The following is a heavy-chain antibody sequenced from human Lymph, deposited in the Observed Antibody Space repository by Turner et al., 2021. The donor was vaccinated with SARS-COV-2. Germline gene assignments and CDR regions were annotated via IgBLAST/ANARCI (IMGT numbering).Heavy chain of an antibody. CDR2: ISSSSSYI. Sequence: DVQPVDSGGGLVKPWGSLRLSCAACGFTFRNYSMNWGRQAPGKGLEWILCISSSSSYIYYAASVKGRFTISRDDAKNSLYLQMNSVRAEDTAVYFCARDIPTTADYFDYWGQGTLVTVSS. V-gene: IGHV3-21*01. D-gene: IGHD4-17*01. CDR1: GFTFRNYS. J-gene: IGHJ4*02. CDR3: ARDIPTTADYFDY.